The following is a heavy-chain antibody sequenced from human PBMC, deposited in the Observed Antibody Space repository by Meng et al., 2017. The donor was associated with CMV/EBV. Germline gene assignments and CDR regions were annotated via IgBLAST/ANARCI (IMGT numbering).Heavy chain of an antibody. J-gene: IGHJ4*02. CDR3: ARDAGTFLAYRGYFDY. Sequence: SVKVSCKASGGTFSSYAISWVRPAPGQGLEWMGGIIPILGIANYAQKFQGRVTITADKSTSTAYMELSSLRSEDTAVYYCARDAGTFLAYRGYFDYWGQGTLVTVSS. CDR2: IIPILGIA. CDR1: GGTFSSYA. V-gene: IGHV1-69*10. D-gene: IGHD3-3*02.